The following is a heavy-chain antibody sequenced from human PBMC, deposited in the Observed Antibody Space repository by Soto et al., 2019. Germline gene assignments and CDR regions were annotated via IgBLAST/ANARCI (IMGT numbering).Heavy chain of an antibody. Sequence: PGESLKISCKGSGYNFPNHWIGWVRQMPGKGLEWMAIIYPGDSETRYSPFFRGHVTISVDKSISTAYLQWSSLRASDSAMYYCARAAYSYGYLSYSDYWGLGTLVTVSS. V-gene: IGHV5-51*01. CDR1: GYNFPNHW. J-gene: IGHJ4*02. D-gene: IGHD5-18*01. CDR2: IYPGDSET. CDR3: ARAAYSYGYLSYSDY.